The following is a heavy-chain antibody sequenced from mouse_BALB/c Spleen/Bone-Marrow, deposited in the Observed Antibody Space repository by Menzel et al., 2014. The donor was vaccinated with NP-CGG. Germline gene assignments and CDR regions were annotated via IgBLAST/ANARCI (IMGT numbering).Heavy chain of an antibody. CDR1: CYTFTTYW. CDR3: ARDLDY. V-gene: IGHV1-7*01. J-gene: IGHJ2*01. CDR2: INPSTGYT. Sequence: QVQLQQSGAELAKPGASVKMSCKASCYTFTTYWMHWVKQRPGQGLEWIGYINPSTGYTEYNQKFKDKATLTADKSSSTAYMQLISLTFEDSAVYYCARDLDYWGQGTTLTVSS.